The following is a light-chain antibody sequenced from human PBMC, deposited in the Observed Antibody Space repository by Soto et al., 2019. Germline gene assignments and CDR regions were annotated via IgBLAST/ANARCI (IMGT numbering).Light chain of an antibody. CDR3: QQRHMWPIT. CDR2: GAS. Sequence: EIVLTQSPDTLSLSPGKRATLSCRASQSVSSSDLAWYQQKPGQAPRLLIYGASSRATGIPDRFSGSGSGTDFTLTISSLEPEDSAVYYCQQRHMWPITFGQGTRLEIK. J-gene: IGKJ5*01. V-gene: IGKV3D-20*02. CDR1: QSVSSSD.